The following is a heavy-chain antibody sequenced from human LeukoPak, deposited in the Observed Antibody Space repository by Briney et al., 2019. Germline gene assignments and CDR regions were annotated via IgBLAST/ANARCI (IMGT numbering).Heavy chain of an antibody. V-gene: IGHV3-9*03. CDR1: GGSISSYY. Sequence: LSLTCTVSGGSISSYYWSWIRQPPGKGLEWVSGISWNSGSIGYADSVKGRFTISRDNAKNSLYLQMNSLRAEDMALYYCAKDSVRDLEWSNWFDPWGQGTLVTVSS. J-gene: IGHJ5*02. CDR2: ISWNSGSI. CDR3: AKDSVRDLEWSNWFDP. D-gene: IGHD3-3*01.